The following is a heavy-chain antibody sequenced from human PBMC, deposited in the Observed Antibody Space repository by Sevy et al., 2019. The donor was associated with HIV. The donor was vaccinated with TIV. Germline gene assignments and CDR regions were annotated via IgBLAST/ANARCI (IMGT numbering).Heavy chain of an antibody. CDR3: ARDWGIQLWLKWDYYYGMDV. Sequence: SESLSLTCTVSGGSISSGGYYWSWIRQHPGKGLEWIGYIYYSGSTYNNPSLKSRVTISVDTSKNQFSLKLSSVTAADTAVYYCARDWGIQLWLKWDYYYGMDVWGQGTTVTVSS. J-gene: IGHJ6*02. CDR1: GGSISSGGYY. V-gene: IGHV4-31*03. CDR2: IYYSGST. D-gene: IGHD5-18*01.